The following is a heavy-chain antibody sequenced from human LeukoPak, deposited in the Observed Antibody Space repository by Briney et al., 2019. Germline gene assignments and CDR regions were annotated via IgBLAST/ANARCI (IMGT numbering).Heavy chain of an antibody. CDR1: GGSISSGGYY. CDR3: ARVRLGDSSGYYDYYYYMDV. J-gene: IGHJ6*03. Sequence: PSETLSLTCTVSGGSISSGGYYWSWIRQHPGKGLEWIGYIYYSGSTYYNPSLKSRVTISVDTSKNQFSLKLSSVTAADTAVYYCARVRLGDSSGYYDYYYYMDVWGKGTTVTVSS. D-gene: IGHD3-22*01. V-gene: IGHV4-31*03. CDR2: IYYSGST.